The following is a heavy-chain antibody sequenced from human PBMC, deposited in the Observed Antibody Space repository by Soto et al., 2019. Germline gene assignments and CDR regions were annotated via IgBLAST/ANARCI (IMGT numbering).Heavy chain of an antibody. Sequence: SETLSLTCAVYGGSFSGYYWSWIRQPPGKGLEWIGEINHSGSTNYNPSLKSRVTISVDTSKNQFSLKLSSVTAADTAVYYCARGGRIEDIVVVPAAPRDYFDYWGQGTLVTISS. V-gene: IGHV4-34*01. J-gene: IGHJ4*02. D-gene: IGHD2-2*01. CDR1: GGSFSGYY. CDR3: ARGGRIEDIVVVPAAPRDYFDY. CDR2: INHSGST.